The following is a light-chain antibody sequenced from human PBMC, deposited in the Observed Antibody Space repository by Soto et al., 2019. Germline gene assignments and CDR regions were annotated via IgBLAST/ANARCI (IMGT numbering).Light chain of an antibody. CDR2: GAS. CDR1: QAVSNIY. CDR3: QQYGASRFT. V-gene: IGKV3-20*01. J-gene: IGKJ3*01. Sequence: IVLTQSPGTLSLSPGERATLSCRASQAVSNIYLAWYQQKPDQAPRLLIYGASYRATGIPDRFSGSGSGTDFTLTISRLEPEDFAVYYCQQYGASRFTFGPGTKVDLK.